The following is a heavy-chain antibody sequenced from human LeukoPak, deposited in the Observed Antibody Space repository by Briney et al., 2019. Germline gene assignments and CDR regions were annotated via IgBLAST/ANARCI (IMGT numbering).Heavy chain of an antibody. CDR2: ISSSSSYI. V-gene: IGHV3-21*01. Sequence: GGSLRLSCAASGFTFSSYSMNWVRQAPGKGLEWVSSISSSSSYIYYADSVKGRFTISRDNAKNSLYLQMNSLRAEDTALYYCARVSPFTYYYGSGSSPSFDYWGQGTLVTVSS. D-gene: IGHD3-10*01. J-gene: IGHJ4*02. CDR3: ARVSPFTYYYGSGSSPSFDY. CDR1: GFTFSSYS.